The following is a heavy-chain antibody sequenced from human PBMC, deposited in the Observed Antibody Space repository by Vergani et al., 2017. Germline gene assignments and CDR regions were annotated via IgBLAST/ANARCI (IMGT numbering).Heavy chain of an antibody. CDR3: ARWDSSSWSYYYGMDV. D-gene: IGHD6-13*01. CDR2: ISSSSSYI. J-gene: IGHJ6*02. V-gene: IGHV3-21*01. CDR1: GFTFDDYA. Sequence: EVQLVESGGGLVQPGRSLRLSCAASGFTFDDYAMHWVRQAPGKGLEWVSSISSSSSYIYYADSVKGRFTISRDNAKNSLYLQMNSLRAEDTAVYYCARWDSSSWSYYYGMDVWGQGTTVTVSS.